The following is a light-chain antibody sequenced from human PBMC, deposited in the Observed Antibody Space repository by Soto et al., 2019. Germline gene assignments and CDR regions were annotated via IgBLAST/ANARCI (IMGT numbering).Light chain of an antibody. Sequence: DIQMTQSPSTLSASVGDRVTITCRASQSISNWLAWYQQKPGKAPRLLIYDASYLERGVPSRFSGSGSGTEFTLTISDLQPDDLATYYCQQYNSFLTFGQGTKVEI. CDR3: QQYNSFLT. V-gene: IGKV1-5*01. J-gene: IGKJ1*01. CDR2: DAS. CDR1: QSISNW.